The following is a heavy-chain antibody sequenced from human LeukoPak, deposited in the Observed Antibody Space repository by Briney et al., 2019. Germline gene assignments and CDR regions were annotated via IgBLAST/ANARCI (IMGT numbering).Heavy chain of an antibody. V-gene: IGHV1-8*03. D-gene: IGHD3-10*01. CDR1: GYTFTSYD. CDR2: MNPNSGNT. Sequence: ASVKVSCKASGYTFTSYDINWVRQATGQGLEWMGWMNPNSGNTGYAQKFQDRVTITRNTSISTAYMELSSLRSEDTAVYYCARGKRVRGVIKVFYYYMDVWGKGTTVTVSS. J-gene: IGHJ6*03. CDR3: ARGKRVRGVIKVFYYYMDV.